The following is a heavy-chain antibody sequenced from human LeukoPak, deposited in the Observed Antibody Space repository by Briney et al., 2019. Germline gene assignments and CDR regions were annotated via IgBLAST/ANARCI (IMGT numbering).Heavy chain of an antibody. V-gene: IGHV3-30*18. CDR1: GFTFSSYG. CDR2: TSYDGRKK. CDR3: AKVHRAANWFDAFDV. J-gene: IGHJ3*01. D-gene: IGHD2-15*01. Sequence: GGSLRLSCAASGFTFSSYGMHWVRQGPGKGLEWVAVTSYDGRKKYYAESVNGRFTISRDNSKNTLYLQMSSLRVEDTALYYCAKVHRAANWFDAFDVWGQGTMVTVSS.